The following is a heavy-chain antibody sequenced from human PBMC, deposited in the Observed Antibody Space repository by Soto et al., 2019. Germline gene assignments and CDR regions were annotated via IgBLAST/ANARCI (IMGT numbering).Heavy chain of an antibody. V-gene: IGHV3-33*01. D-gene: IGHD3-10*01. Sequence: QVQLVESGGGVVQPGRSLRLSCAASTLTFRSHGMHWVRQAPGKGLEWVAVIWYDGGNKYYADSVKGRFTISRDNSENTLYLQMDSLRAEDTAIYYCARDGRWQGEGDEDYFDYWGQGTLVTVSS. CDR1: TLTFRSHG. CDR2: IWYDGGNK. CDR3: ARDGRWQGEGDEDYFDY. J-gene: IGHJ4*02.